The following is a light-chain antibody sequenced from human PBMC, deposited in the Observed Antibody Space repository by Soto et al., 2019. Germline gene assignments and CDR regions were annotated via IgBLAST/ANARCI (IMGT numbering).Light chain of an antibody. J-gene: IGKJ5*01. V-gene: IGKV1-39*01. Sequence: DIQMTQSPSSLSASVGDRVTITCRAGQSISTYLNWYQQKPGKAPKLLMHAASSLDRGVPSRFSGSGSGTDFTLTISSLQPEDFATYYCQQSYSTPISFGQGTRLEIK. CDR2: AAS. CDR1: QSISTY. CDR3: QQSYSTPIS.